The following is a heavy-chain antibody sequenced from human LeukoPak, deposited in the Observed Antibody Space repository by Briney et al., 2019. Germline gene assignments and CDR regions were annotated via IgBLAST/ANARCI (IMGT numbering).Heavy chain of an antibody. CDR1: GGSISSSSYY. J-gene: IGHJ5*02. V-gene: IGHV4-39*07. D-gene: IGHD3-10*01. CDR2: IYYSGST. CDR3: ARDITMVRENNWFDP. Sequence: SETLSLTCTVSGGSISSSSYYWGWIRQPPGKGLEWIGSIYYSGSTYYNPSLKSRVTISVDTSKNQFSLKLSSVTAADTAVYCCARDITMVRENNWFDPWGQGTLVTVSS.